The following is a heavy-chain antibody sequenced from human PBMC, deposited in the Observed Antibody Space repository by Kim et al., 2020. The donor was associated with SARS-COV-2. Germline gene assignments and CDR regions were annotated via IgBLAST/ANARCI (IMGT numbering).Heavy chain of an antibody. CDR1: GFTFSSYG. V-gene: IGHV3-33*01. CDR3: AREFYTRDFWSGYHNIEYFQH. CDR2: IWYDGSNK. Sequence: GGSLRLSCAASGFTFSSYGMHWVRQAPGKGLEWVAVIWYDGSNKYYADSVKGRFTISRDNSKNTLYLQMNSLRAEDTAVYYCAREFYTRDFWSGYHNIEYFQHWGQGTLVTVSS. J-gene: IGHJ1*01. D-gene: IGHD3-3*01.